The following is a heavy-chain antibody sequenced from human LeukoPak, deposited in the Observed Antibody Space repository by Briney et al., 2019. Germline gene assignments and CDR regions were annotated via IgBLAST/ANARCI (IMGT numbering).Heavy chain of an antibody. J-gene: IGHJ4*02. Sequence: SETLSLTCTVSGGSITASYWTWVRQPPGKGLEYIGYISNSGSTNYNPSLKSRVTISVDTAKNHLSVNLTSVTDADTAVYYCARDKHLGVSSGTKYYPYYFDSWVQGIQVTVSS. V-gene: IGHV4-59*01. D-gene: IGHD2-15*01. CDR3: ARDKHLGVSSGTKYYPYYFDS. CDR1: GGSITASY. CDR2: ISNSGST.